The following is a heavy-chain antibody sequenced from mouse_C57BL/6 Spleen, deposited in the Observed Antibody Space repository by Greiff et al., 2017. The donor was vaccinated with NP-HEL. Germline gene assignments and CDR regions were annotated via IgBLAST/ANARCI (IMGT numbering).Heavy chain of an antibody. CDR3: ASSDGYAWFAY. D-gene: IGHD2-2*01. CDR2: IYPGDGDT. V-gene: IGHV1-82*01. J-gene: IGHJ3*01. CDR1: GYTFSNSW. Sequence: QVQLKESGPELVKPGASVKISCKASGYTFSNSWMNWVKQRPGKGLEWIGRIYPGDGDTNYNGKFKGKATLTADKSSSTAYMQLSSLTSEDSAVYFCASSDGYAWFAYWGQGTLVTVSA.